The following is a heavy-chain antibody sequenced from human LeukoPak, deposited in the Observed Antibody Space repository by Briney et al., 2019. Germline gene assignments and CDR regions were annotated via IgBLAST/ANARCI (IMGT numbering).Heavy chain of an antibody. CDR2: VSDRGGA. D-gene: IGHD5-18*01. CDR1: GVSLSDSY. J-gene: IGHJ3*02. CDR3: ARPGVGSGRYGAFDI. V-gene: IGHV4-59*08. Sequence: SETLSLTCSVSGVSLSDSYWSWIRQPPGKAMEWIGYVSDRGGANYNPSLESRVTISVDTSKNQFSLKLSSVTAADTAVYYCARPGVGSGRYGAFDIWGQGTMVTVSS.